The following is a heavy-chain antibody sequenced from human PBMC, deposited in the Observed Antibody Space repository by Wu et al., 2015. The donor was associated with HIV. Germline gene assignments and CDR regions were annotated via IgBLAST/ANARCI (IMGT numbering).Heavy chain of an antibody. V-gene: IGHV1-2*02. J-gene: IGHJ5*02. D-gene: IGHD4-17*01. CDR3: ARSYGDYYWFDP. CDR2: INPNSGGT. Sequence: QVQLVQSGAEMRKPGASVKVSCKSSGYSFIDHYIHWVRQAPGQRLEWVGWINPNSGGTNYAQKFQGRVTMTRDTSISTAYMELSRLRSDDTAVYYCARSYGDYYWFDPWGQGTLVTVSS. CDR1: GYSFIDHY.